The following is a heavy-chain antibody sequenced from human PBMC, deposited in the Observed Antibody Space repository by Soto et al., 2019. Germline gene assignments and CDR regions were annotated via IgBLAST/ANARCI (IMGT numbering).Heavy chain of an antibody. Sequence: SVKVSCKASGGTFSSYGISWVRQAPGQGLEWMGGIIPIFGTANYAQKFQGRVTINADESTSTAYMVLSSLRSEDTAVYYCARGGRDSSSWYGWFDPWGQGTLVTVSS. CDR2: IIPIFGTA. V-gene: IGHV1-69*13. J-gene: IGHJ5*02. CDR3: ARGGRDSSSWYGWFDP. CDR1: GGTFSSYG. D-gene: IGHD6-13*01.